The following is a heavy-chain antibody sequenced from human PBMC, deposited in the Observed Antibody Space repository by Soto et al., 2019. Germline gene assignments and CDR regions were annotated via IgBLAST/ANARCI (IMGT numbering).Heavy chain of an antibody. CDR3: TGGVSAGY. CDR2: ISRDGGTK. Sequence: QVQLVESGGGVVQPGRSLRLSCAVSGFTVSTYGMHWVRQAPGKGLEWVAVISRDGGTKYYADSVKGRFTISRDNSRNTLFLGMNSLRGDDMAVHHCTGGVSAGYWGQGPLVSASS. D-gene: IGHD2-8*02. CDR1: GFTVSTYG. V-gene: IGHV3-30*03. J-gene: IGHJ4*02.